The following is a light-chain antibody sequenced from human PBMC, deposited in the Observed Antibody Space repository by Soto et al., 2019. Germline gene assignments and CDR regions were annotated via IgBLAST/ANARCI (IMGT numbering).Light chain of an antibody. CDR3: QVWDSSSDPL. CDR1: NIGSKS. CDR2: YDS. V-gene: IGLV3-21*04. J-gene: IGLJ2*01. Sequence: SYELTQPPSVSVAPGKTARITCGGNNIGSKSVHWYQQKPGQAPVLVIYYDSDRPSGIPERLSGSNSGNTATLTISRVEAGDEADYYCQVWDSSSDPLFGGGTKVTVL.